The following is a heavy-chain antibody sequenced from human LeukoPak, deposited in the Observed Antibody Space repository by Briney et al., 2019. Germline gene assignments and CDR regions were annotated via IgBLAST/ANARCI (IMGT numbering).Heavy chain of an antibody. V-gene: IGHV3-30-3*01. D-gene: IGHD3-10*01. Sequence: GRSLRLSCIASGFSLSNFQMYWVRQAPGKGLEWVSIISLDGSTEFYADSVKGRFTISRDTASNTMHLEMNNLRIEDAAVYYCMRDYMGWFDPWGQGSLVTVSS. CDR3: MRDYMGWFDP. CDR1: GFSLSNFQ. J-gene: IGHJ5*02. CDR2: ISLDGSTE.